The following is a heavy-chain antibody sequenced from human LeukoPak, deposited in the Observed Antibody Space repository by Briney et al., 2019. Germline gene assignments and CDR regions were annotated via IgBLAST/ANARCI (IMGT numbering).Heavy chain of an antibody. CDR3: AKGSIAAAGTIGYYGMDV. Sequence: GGSLRLSCAASGFTFSSYGMHWVRQAPGKGLGWVAVISYDGSNKYYADSVKGRFTISRDNSKNTLYLQMNSLRAEDTAVYYCAKGSIAAAGTIGYYGMDVWGQGTTVTVSS. CDR1: GFTFSSYG. J-gene: IGHJ6*02. V-gene: IGHV3-30*18. D-gene: IGHD6-13*01. CDR2: ISYDGSNK.